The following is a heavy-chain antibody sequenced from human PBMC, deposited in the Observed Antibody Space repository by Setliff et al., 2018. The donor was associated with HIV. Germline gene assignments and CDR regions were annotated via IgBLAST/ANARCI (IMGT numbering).Heavy chain of an antibody. V-gene: IGHV1-69*05. CDR3: ARDPRRPQGWAVVVAATQNYYYYYGMDV. D-gene: IGHD2-15*01. CDR1: GDTLSIHP. J-gene: IGHJ6*02. Sequence: SVKVSCKAPGDTLSIHPISWVRQAPGRGLDWMGGIIPAFGRANYAQKFQGRVTITTDESTTTVFMELTGLRSDDTAVYYCARDPRRPQGWAVVVAATQNYYYYYGMDVWGQGTT. CDR2: IIPAFGRA.